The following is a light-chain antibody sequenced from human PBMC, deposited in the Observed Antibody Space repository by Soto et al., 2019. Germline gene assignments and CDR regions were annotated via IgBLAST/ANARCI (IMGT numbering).Light chain of an antibody. CDR2: AAS. CDR3: QHYHSQSIT. CDR1: ENIFKF. Sequence: DILLIQSPATLSASVGDRITITCRASENIFKFLAWYQQRSGSAPNLLIYAASDLETGVPSRLSGSGSGTEFTLTIDNLQPNDSATYFCQHYHSQSITFGGGTQVDVK. V-gene: IGKV1-5*01. J-gene: IGKJ4*01.